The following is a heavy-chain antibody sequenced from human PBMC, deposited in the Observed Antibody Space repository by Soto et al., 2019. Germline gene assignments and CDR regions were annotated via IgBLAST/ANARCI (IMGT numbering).Heavy chain of an antibody. V-gene: IGHV1-69*06. Sequence: QVQLVQSGAAVKKPGSSVKVSCKSSGGTFSSYAISWVRQAPGQGLEWMGGIIPVFKTANYAQKFQSRVTITADTSTSTAYMELSSLRSDDTAIYYCARDVSYGTDYWGQGTLVVVSS. J-gene: IGHJ4*02. CDR1: GGTFSSYA. CDR3: ARDVSYGTDY. CDR2: IIPVFKTA. D-gene: IGHD5-18*01.